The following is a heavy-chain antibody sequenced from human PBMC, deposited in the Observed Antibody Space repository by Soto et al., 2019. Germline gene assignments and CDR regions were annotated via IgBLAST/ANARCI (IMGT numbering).Heavy chain of an antibody. CDR1: GGSISSSNW. D-gene: IGHD1-26*01. J-gene: IGHJ4*02. CDR3: ARVYSGSYPWYFDY. V-gene: IGHV4-4*02. Sequence: SETLSLTCAVSGGSISSSNWWRWARQPPGKGLEWIGEIYHSGSTNYNPSLKRRVTISVDKSKNQFSLKLSSLTAADTAVYYCARVYSGSYPWYFDYWGQGTLGTVS. CDR2: IYHSGST.